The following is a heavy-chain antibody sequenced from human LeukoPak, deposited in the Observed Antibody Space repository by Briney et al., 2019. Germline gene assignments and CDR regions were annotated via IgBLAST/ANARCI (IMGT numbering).Heavy chain of an antibody. CDR1: GYTFSDFS. D-gene: IGHD3-22*01. V-gene: IGHV3-21*01. CDR2: ISVRSNYR. J-gene: IGHJ4*02. CDR3: VRLRRNNDRSGYYYYYDY. Sequence: PGGSLTLSCAASGYTFSDFSVNWVRQAPGRGLEWVSSISVRSNYRYYADSVRGRFIISRDDARDSLFLQMNSLRAEDTAVYFCVRLRRNNDRSGYYYYYDYWGQGTLVTVSS.